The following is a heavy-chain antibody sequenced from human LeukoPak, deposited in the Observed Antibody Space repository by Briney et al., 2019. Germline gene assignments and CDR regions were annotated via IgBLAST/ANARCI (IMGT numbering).Heavy chain of an antibody. Sequence: GGSLRLSCAASGFTFSSYEMNWVRQAPGKGLEWVSYISSSGSTIFYADSVKGRFTISRDNGKNSLYLQMNSLRAEDTAVYYCARDMMVGATWGYYYYGMDVWGQGTTVTVSS. CDR1: GFTFSSYE. CDR2: ISSSGSTI. CDR3: ARDMMVGATWGYYYYGMDV. D-gene: IGHD1-26*01. V-gene: IGHV3-48*03. J-gene: IGHJ6*02.